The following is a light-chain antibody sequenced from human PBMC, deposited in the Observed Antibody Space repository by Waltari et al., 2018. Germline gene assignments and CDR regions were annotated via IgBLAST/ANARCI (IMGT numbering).Light chain of an antibody. CDR1: QSISGW. CDR3: QQCYSTPWT. V-gene: IGKV1-5*03. CDR2: KAS. Sequence: DIQMTQSPSTLSASVGDRVTITCRASQSISGWLAWYQQKLGKAPNLLIFKASTLQRGVPSRFSGSGSGTEFTLTISSLQAEDVAVYYCQQCYSTPWTFGQGTKVEIK. J-gene: IGKJ1*01.